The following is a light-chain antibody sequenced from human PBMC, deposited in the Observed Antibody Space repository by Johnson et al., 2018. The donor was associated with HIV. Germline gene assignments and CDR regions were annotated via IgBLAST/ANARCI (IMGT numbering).Light chain of an antibody. Sequence: QSALTQPPSVSAAPGRWVTVSCSGTTSNIGDHSVSWFQHLPGAAPKLLIYDNDRRPSGVPDRFSGSKSAASATLDSTGLQSGDEGDYYCATWDVSLSANVFGPGTKVTVL. CDR3: ATWDVSLSANV. CDR2: DND. J-gene: IGLJ1*01. V-gene: IGLV1-51*02. CDR1: TSNIGDHS.